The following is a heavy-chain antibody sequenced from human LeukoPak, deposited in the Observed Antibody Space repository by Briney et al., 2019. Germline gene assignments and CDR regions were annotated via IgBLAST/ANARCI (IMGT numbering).Heavy chain of an antibody. V-gene: IGHV1-8*01. CDR3: ARAPAVSFGGYYYMDV. CDR2: MNPKSGNT. D-gene: IGHD3-16*01. Sequence: WASVKVSCKASGYTFTSYDINWVRQATGQGLEWMGWMNPKSGNTGYAQKFQGRVSMTRNTSINTAYMELSSLRSEDTAVYYCARAPAVSFGGYYYMDVWGKGTTVTISS. CDR1: GYTFTSYD. J-gene: IGHJ6*03.